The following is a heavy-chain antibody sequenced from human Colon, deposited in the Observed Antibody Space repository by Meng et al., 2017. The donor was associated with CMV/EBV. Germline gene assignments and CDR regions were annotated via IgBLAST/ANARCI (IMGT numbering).Heavy chain of an antibody. Sequence: GESLKISWAASGFVFTESGMHWIRQAPGQGLEWVAFIRYDGSNTYYADSVRGRFTIHRDNSKNSLSLQMSSMRSEDTAVYYCARGLTLSSGIDSWGQGTLVTVSS. CDR1: GFVFTESG. CDR2: IRYDGSNT. V-gene: IGHV3-30*02. J-gene: IGHJ4*02. CDR3: ARGLTLSSGIDS. D-gene: IGHD3-10*01.